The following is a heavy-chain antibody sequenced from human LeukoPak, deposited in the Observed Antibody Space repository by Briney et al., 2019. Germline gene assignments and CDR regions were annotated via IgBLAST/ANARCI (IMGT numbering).Heavy chain of an antibody. Sequence: SETLSLTCTVSGGSISSYYWSWIRQPPGKGLEWIGYIYYSGSTNYNPSLKSRVTVSVDTSKNQFSLKLSSVTAADTAVYYCARERDGGNVDYWGQGTLVTASA. CDR2: IYYSGST. J-gene: IGHJ4*02. CDR3: ARERDGGNVDY. V-gene: IGHV4-59*01. CDR1: GGSISSYY. D-gene: IGHD4-23*01.